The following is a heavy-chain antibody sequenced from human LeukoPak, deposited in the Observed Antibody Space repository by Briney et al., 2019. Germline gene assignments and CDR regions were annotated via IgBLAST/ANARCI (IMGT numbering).Heavy chain of an antibody. CDR3: ARGGWLVLCYFDY. D-gene: IGHD6-19*01. J-gene: IGHJ4*02. CDR2: ISGGGSTV. V-gene: IGHV3-48*03. CDR1: GFSFSSYE. Sequence: GGSLRLSCAASGFSFSSYEMNWVRQAPGRGPEWVSYISGGGSTVYYADSVKGRFTISRDNAKNSLYLQMNSLGAEDTAVYYCARGGWLVLCYFDYWGQGTLVTVSS.